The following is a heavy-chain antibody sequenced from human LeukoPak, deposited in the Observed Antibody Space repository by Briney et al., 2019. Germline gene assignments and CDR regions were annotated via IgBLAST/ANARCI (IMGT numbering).Heavy chain of an antibody. D-gene: IGHD5-24*01. CDR1: GFTFGDYA. J-gene: IGHJ4*02. Sequence: GGSLRLSCTASGFTFGDYAMSWFRQAPGKGLEWVGFIRSKAYGGATEYAASVKGRFTISRDESKSIAYLQMNSLKTEDTAVYFCTSHDEMATSFDYWGQGTLVTVSS. CDR2: IRSKAYGGAT. CDR3: TSHDEMATSFDY. V-gene: IGHV3-49*03.